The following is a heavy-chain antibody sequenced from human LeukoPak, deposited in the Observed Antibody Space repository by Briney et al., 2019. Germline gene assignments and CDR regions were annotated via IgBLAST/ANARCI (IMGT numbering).Heavy chain of an antibody. CDR3: ARVGRDGYNRHFDY. D-gene: IGHD5-24*01. J-gene: IGHJ4*02. CDR1: GFTFSSYA. Sequence: GGSLRLSCAASGFTFSSYAMHWVRQAPGKGLEYVSAISSNGGSTYYANSVKGRFTISRDNSKNTLYLQMGSLRAEDMAVYYCARVGRDGYNRHFDYWGQGTLVTVSS. V-gene: IGHV3-64*01. CDR2: ISSNGGST.